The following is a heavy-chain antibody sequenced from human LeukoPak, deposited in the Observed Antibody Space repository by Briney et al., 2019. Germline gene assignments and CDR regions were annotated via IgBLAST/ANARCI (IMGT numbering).Heavy chain of an antibody. CDR1: GYTFTSYD. V-gene: IGHV1-2*02. CDR3: ARGLGFGELPISWFDP. Sequence: ASVKVSCKASGYTFTSYDINWVRQATGQGLEWMGWINPNSGGTNYAQKFQGRVTMTRDTSISTAYMELSRLRSDDTAVYYCARGLGFGELPISWFDPWGQGTLVTVSS. D-gene: IGHD3-10*01. J-gene: IGHJ5*02. CDR2: INPNSGGT.